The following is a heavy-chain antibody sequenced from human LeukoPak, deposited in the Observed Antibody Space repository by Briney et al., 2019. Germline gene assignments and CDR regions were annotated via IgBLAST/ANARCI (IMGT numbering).Heavy chain of an antibody. V-gene: IGHV4-4*07. J-gene: IGHJ3*02. CDR3: ARDRTLGRVRDAFDI. CDR2: IYTSGST. Sequence: PSETLSLPCTVSGGSISRYYWSWIRQPAGKGLEWIGRIYTSGSTNYNPSLKSRVTMSVDTSKNQFSLKLSSVTAADTAVYYCARDRTLGRVRDAFDIWGQGTMVTVSS. CDR1: GGSISRYY. D-gene: IGHD3-10*01.